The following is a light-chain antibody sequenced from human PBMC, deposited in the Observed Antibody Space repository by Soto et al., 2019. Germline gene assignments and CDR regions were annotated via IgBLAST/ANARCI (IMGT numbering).Light chain of an antibody. CDR2: DAS. CDR3: QQSYSTPRT. CDR1: QSISSY. V-gene: IGKV1-39*01. Sequence: DIQMTHSPSSLSASVGDRVTITCRASQSISSYFNWYQQKPGKAPKLLIYDASSLQSGVPSRFSGSGSGTDFTLTISSLQPEDFATYYCQQSYSTPRTFGQGTKVDIK. J-gene: IGKJ1*01.